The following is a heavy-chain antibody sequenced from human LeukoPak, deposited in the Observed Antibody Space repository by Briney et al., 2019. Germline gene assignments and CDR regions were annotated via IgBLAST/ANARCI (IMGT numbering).Heavy chain of an antibody. CDR2: IHTSGST. Sequence: SETLSLTCTVSGGSISSYYWSWIRQPPGKGLEWIGRIHTSGSTNYNPSLKSRVTIPVDTSKNQFSLKLSSVTAADTAVYYCAGDEGILSGYYTYWGQGTLVTVSS. D-gene: IGHD3-9*01. J-gene: IGHJ4*02. CDR3: AGDEGILSGYYTY. CDR1: GGSISSYY. V-gene: IGHV4-4*07.